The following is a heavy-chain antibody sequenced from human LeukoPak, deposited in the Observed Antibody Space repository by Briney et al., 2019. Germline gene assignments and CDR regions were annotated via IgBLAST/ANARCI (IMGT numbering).Heavy chain of an antibody. V-gene: IGHV4-59*01. CDR2: ISYSGSI. J-gene: IGHJ6*02. CDR1: GGSISSYY. Sequence: SETLSLTCTVSGGSISSYYWSWIRQPPGKGLEWIGYISYSGSIDYNPSLKSRVTISVDTFKNQFSLKLSSVTAADTAVYYCARDRGSTITYYYGMDVWGQGTTVTVSS. CDR3: ARDRGSTITYYYGMDV. D-gene: IGHD3-10*01.